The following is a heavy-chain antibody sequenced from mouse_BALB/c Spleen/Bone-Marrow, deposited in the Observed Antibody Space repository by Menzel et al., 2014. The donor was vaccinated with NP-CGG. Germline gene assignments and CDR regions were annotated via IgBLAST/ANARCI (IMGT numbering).Heavy chain of an antibody. J-gene: IGHJ3*01. Sequence: EVQLQESGPDLVKPSQSLSLTCTVTGYSITSGYVWHWIRQFPGNKLEWMGYIHYSGSTNYNPSLKSRISITRDTSKNQFFLQLNSVTTGDTATYYCAREARTTARFAYRGQGTLVTVSA. CDR2: IHYSGST. CDR1: GYSITSGYV. D-gene: IGHD1-2*01. CDR3: AREARTTARFAY. V-gene: IGHV3-1*02.